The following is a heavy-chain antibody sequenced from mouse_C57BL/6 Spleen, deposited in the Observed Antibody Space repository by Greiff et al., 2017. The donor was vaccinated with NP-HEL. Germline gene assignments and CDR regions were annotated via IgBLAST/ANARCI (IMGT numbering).Heavy chain of an antibody. CDR3: ASYYYGSSSCWFAY. CDR2: IYPGDGDT. J-gene: IGHJ3*01. D-gene: IGHD1-1*01. V-gene: IGHV1-80*01. CDR1: GYAFSSYW. Sequence: QVQLKESGAELVKPGASVKISCKASGYAFSSYWMNWVKQRPGKGLEWIGQIYPGDGDTNYIGKFKGKATLTADKSSSTAYMQLSSLTSEDSAVYVCASYYYGSSSCWFAYWGQGTLVTVSA.